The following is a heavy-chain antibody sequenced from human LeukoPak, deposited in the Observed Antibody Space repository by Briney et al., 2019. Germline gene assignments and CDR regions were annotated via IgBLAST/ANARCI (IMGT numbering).Heavy chain of an antibody. Sequence: PGGSLRLSCAASGFTFSSYAMHWVRQAPGKGLEGVAVISYDGSNKYYADSVKGRFTISRDNSKNTLYLQMNSLRAEDTAVYYCARERVRGVIFPFDYWGQGTLVTVSS. D-gene: IGHD3-10*01. J-gene: IGHJ4*02. V-gene: IGHV3-30*04. CDR2: ISYDGSNK. CDR1: GFTFSSYA. CDR3: ARERVRGVIFPFDY.